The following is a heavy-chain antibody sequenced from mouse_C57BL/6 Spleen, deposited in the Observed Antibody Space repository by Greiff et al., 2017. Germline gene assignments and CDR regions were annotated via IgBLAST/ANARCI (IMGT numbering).Heavy chain of an antibody. CDR2: IDPSDSYT. V-gene: IGHV1-50*01. CDR3: ARSLFYYGSSYRYFDV. J-gene: IGHJ1*03. Sequence: VQLQQPGAELVKPGASVKLSCKASGYTFTSYWMQWVKQRPGQGLEWIGEIDPSDSYTNYNQKFKGKATLTVDTSSSTAYMQLSSLTSEDSAVYYGARSLFYYGSSYRYFDVWGTGTTVTVSS. CDR1: GYTFTSYW. D-gene: IGHD1-1*01.